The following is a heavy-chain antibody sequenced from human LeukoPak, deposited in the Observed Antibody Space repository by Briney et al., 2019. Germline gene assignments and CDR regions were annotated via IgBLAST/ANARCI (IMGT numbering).Heavy chain of an antibody. Sequence: SQTLSLTCAVSGGSISSGGYSWSWIRQPPGTGLEWIGYIYHSGSTYYNPSLKSRVTISVDRSKNQFSLKLSSVTAADTAVYYCARKCQLVTRAWFDPWGQGTLVTVSS. D-gene: IGHD2-2*01. CDR1: GGSISSGGYS. J-gene: IGHJ5*02. CDR3: ARKCQLVTRAWFDP. V-gene: IGHV4-30-2*01. CDR2: IYHSGST.